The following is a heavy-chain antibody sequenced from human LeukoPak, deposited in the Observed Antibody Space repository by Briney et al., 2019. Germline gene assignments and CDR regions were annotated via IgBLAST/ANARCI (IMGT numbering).Heavy chain of an antibody. V-gene: IGHV3-23*01. D-gene: IGHD2-2*01. J-gene: IGHJ4*02. CDR3: AKDLNVVVPAAECS. CDR1: GFTFSSYA. Sequence: GGSLRLSCAASGFTFSSYAMSWVRQAPGKGLKWVSAISGSGGSTYYADSVKGRFTISRDNSKNTLYLQMNSLRAEDTAVYYCAKDLNVVVPAAECSGGQGTLVTVSS. CDR2: ISGSGGST.